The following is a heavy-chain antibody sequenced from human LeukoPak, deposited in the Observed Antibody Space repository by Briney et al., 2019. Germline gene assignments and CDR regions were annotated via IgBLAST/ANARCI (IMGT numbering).Heavy chain of an antibody. CDR3: ARGGRGSQLANWFDP. D-gene: IGHD1-26*01. Sequence: SETLSLTCAVYGGSFSGYYWSWIRQPPGKGLEWIGEINHSGSTNYNPSLKSRVTISVDTSKNQFSLKLSSVTAADTAVYYCARGGRGSQLANWFDPWGQGTLVTVSS. V-gene: IGHV4-34*01. J-gene: IGHJ5*02. CDR1: GGSFSGYY. CDR2: INHSGST.